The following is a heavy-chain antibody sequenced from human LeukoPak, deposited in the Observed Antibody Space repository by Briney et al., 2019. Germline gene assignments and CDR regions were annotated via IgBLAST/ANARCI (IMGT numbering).Heavy chain of an antibody. D-gene: IGHD6-6*01. CDR2: ISSSSSYI. Sequence: PGGSLRLSCAASGITFSSYSMNWVRQAPGKGLEWVSSISSSSSYIYYADSVKGRFTISRDNSKNTLYLQMNSLRAEDTAVYYCARDPPARPPDYCYYYYMDVWGKGTTVTVSS. J-gene: IGHJ6*03. V-gene: IGHV3-21*01. CDR1: GITFSSYS. CDR3: ARDPPARPPDYCYYYYMDV.